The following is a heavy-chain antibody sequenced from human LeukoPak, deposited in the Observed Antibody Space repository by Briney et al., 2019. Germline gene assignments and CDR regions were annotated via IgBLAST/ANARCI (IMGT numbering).Heavy chain of an antibody. CDR2: ITTSGAYI. D-gene: IGHD2-15*01. Sequence: GGSLRLSCAASGFTFTRFNMNWVRQAPGKGLELVSSITTSGAYIYYADSVKGRFTISRDNAKNSLYLQMNSLRAEDTAVYYCAIFRGSCYHNCDDYWGQGTLVTVSS. CDR3: AIFRGSCYHNCDDY. V-gene: IGHV3-21*06. CDR1: GFTFTRFN. J-gene: IGHJ4*02.